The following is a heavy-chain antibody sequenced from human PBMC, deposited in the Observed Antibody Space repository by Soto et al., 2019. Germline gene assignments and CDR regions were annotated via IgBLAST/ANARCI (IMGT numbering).Heavy chain of an antibody. CDR2: IIPIFGTA. CDR3: ARDTPVDTAMEPYNWFDP. Sequence: SVKVSCKASGGTFTSYAISWVRQAPGQGLEWMGGIIPIFGTANYAQKFQGRVTITADESTSTAYMELSSLRSEDTAVYYCARDTPVDTAMEPYNWFDPWGQGTLVTVSS. CDR1: GGTFTSYA. D-gene: IGHD5-18*01. V-gene: IGHV1-69*13. J-gene: IGHJ5*02.